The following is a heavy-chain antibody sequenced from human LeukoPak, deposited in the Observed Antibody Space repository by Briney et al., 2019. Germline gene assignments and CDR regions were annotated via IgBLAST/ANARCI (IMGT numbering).Heavy chain of an antibody. CDR2: INHSGST. CDR3: ARGGGYYWQFDY. D-gene: IGHD3-22*01. Sequence: SETLSLTCAVYGGSFSGYYWSWIRQPPGKGLEWIGEINHSGSTNYNPSLKSRVTISVDTSKNQFSLKLSSVTAADTAVYYCARGGGYYWQFDYWGQGTLVTVSS. V-gene: IGHV4-34*01. J-gene: IGHJ4*02. CDR1: GGSFSGYY.